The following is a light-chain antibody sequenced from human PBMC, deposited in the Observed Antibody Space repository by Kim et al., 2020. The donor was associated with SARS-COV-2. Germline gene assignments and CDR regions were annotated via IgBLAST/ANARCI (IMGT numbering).Light chain of an antibody. J-gene: IGLJ3*02. CDR2: NGS. Sequence: GQSRTIACTGTSRDVGGYNYVSWYQQQPGKAPKLLIRNGSTRPSGVSDRFSGSKSGNTAALTISGLQAEDEADYYCSSFTTSYNRVFGGGTKVTVL. V-gene: IGLV2-14*03. CDR1: SRDVGGYNY. CDR3: SSFTTSYNRV.